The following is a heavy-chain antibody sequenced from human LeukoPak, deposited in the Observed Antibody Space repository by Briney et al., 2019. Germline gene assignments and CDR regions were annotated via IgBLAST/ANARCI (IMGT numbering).Heavy chain of an antibody. CDR3: ASGEIATYKWVLNV. Sequence: ASVKVSCKASGYTFTSYGISWVRQAPGQGLEWMGWISAYNGNTNYAQKLQGRVTMTEDTSTDTAYMELSSLRSEDTAVYYCASGEIATYKWVLNVWGKGTTVTISS. CDR2: ISAYNGNT. D-gene: IGHD1-1*01. CDR1: GYTFTSYG. J-gene: IGHJ6*04. V-gene: IGHV1-18*01.